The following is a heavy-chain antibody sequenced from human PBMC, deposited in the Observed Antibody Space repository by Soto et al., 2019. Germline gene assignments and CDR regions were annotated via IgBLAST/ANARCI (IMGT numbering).Heavy chain of an antibody. D-gene: IGHD5-18*01. CDR2: IDAGNGNT. V-gene: IGHV1-3*01. CDR3: ARAGYTYGSPYYDMDV. J-gene: IGHJ6*02. CDR1: GYTFTSYP. Sequence: ASVKVSCKASGYTFTSYPTHWVRQAPGQRPEWMGWIDAGNGNTKYSQKFRGRVTFTTDTSASTAYMDLSSLRSEDTAVYYCARAGYTYGSPYYDMDVWGQGTTVTVSS.